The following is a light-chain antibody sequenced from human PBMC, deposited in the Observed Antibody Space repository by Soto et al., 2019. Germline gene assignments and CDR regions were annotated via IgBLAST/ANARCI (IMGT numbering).Light chain of an antibody. Sequence: DIVMTQSPLSLPVTPGEPASVSCMSSRNLLHSNGYYYLDWYLQKPGQSPQLLIYLGSNRASGVPDRFSGSGSGTDFTLTISRVEAEDVGVYFCAQGLATPFTFGGGTKVDIK. CDR1: RNLLHSNGYYY. CDR3: AQGLATPFT. CDR2: LGS. V-gene: IGKV2-28*01. J-gene: IGKJ4*01.